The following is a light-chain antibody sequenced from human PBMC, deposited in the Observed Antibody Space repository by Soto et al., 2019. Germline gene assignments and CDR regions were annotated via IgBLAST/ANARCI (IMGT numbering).Light chain of an antibody. CDR2: LNSDGSH. CDR1: SGHRNYA. CDR3: QTWGTGIVV. V-gene: IGLV4-69*01. J-gene: IGLJ2*01. Sequence: QPVLTQSPSASPSLGAAVKLTCTLSSGHRNYAIAWHQQQPEKGPRYLMKLNSDGSHSKGDGIPDRFSGSSSGAERYLTISSLQSEDEADYYCQTWGTGIVVFGGGTKLTVL.